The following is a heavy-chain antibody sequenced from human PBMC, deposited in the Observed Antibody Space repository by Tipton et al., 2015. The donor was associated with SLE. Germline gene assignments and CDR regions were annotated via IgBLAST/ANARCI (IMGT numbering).Heavy chain of an antibody. V-gene: IGHV4-31*03. CDR2: IYYSGTT. D-gene: IGHD5-18*01. CDR3: ARATDTAEFDY. CDR1: GASISSGGHY. Sequence: TLSLTCTVAGASISSGGHYWTWIRQHPGKGLEWIGFIYYSGTTFYNPSLESRVTISVDTSNNQFSLKMSSVTAADTAVYYCARATDTAEFDYWGQGALVTVSS. J-gene: IGHJ4*02.